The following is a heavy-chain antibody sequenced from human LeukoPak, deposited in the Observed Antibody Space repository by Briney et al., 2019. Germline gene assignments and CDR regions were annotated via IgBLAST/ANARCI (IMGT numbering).Heavy chain of an antibody. CDR3: ARGKSSSGWFDL. V-gene: IGHV5-51*01. J-gene: IGHJ5*02. Sequence: GESLKISCKASGYNFPTYWIGWVRPMPGKGLEWIGIIYPDDSDTRYSPSFQGQVSTSADTSISTAYLQWSSLRASDTALYYCARGKSSSGWFDLWGQGTRVIISS. CDR1: GYNFPTYW. CDR2: IYPDDSDT. D-gene: IGHD6-13*01.